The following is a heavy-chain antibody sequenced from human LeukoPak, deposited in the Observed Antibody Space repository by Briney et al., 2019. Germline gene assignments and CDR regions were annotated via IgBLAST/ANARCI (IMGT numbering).Heavy chain of an antibody. V-gene: IGHV3-48*04. CDR2: ISGSSGTI. Sequence: GGSLRLSCEASGFTFSSYSMKWVRQAPGKGLEWISYISGSSGTIYYADSVKGRFTISRDNAKNSLYLQMNSLRAEDTAVYYCAELGITMIGGVWGKGTTVTISS. CDR3: AELGITMIGGV. CDR1: GFTFSSYS. J-gene: IGHJ6*04. D-gene: IGHD3-10*02.